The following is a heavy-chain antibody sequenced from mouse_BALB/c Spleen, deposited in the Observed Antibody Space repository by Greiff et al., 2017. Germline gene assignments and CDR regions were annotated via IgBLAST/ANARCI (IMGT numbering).Heavy chain of an antibody. CDR3: ARPSTMITTGYAMDY. D-gene: IGHD2-4*01. V-gene: IGHV3-6*02. J-gene: IGHJ4*01. Sequence: VQLQQSGPGLVKPSQSLSLTCSVTGYSITSGYYWNWIRQFPGNKLEWMGYISYDGSNNYNPSLKNRISITRDTSKNQFFLKWNSVTTEDTATYYCARPSTMITTGYAMDYWGQGTSVTVSS. CDR1: GYSITSGYY. CDR2: ISYDGSN.